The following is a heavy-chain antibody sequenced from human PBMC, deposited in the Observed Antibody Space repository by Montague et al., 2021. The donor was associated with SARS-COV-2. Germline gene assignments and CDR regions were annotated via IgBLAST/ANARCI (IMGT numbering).Heavy chain of an antibody. J-gene: IGHJ3*02. CDR1: GGSISSYY. V-gene: IGHV4-59*08. Sequence: SETLSLTCTVSGGSISSYYWSWIRQPPGKGLEWIGYIYYSGSTSYNPSLKSRVTISVDTSKNQFSLKLSSVTAADTAVYYCARPRYSGYDSDAFDIWGQGTMVTVSS. D-gene: IGHD5-12*01. CDR2: IYYSGST. CDR3: ARPRYSGYDSDAFDI.